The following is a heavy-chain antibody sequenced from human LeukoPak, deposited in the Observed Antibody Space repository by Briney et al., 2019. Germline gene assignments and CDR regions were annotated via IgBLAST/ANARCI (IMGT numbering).Heavy chain of an antibody. CDR3: AKDQYQLPLPPGAFDI. CDR1: GFTFSSYA. V-gene: IGHV3-23*01. Sequence: GGSLRLSCAASGFTFSSYAMSWVRQAPGKGLEWVSAISGSGGSTYYADSVRGRFTISRDNSKNTLYLQMNSLRAEDTAVYYCAKDQYQLPLPPGAFDIWGQGTMVTVSS. CDR2: ISGSGGST. J-gene: IGHJ3*02. D-gene: IGHD2-2*01.